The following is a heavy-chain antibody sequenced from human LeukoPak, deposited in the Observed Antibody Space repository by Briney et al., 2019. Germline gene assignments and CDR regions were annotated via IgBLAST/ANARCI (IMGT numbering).Heavy chain of an antibody. J-gene: IGHJ4*02. V-gene: IGHV4-4*07. D-gene: IGHD2-15*01. CDR1: GGSISSYY. CDR3: ARDGVYCSGGSCYSEYYFDY. Sequence: PSEILSLTCTVSGGSISSYYWSWIRQPAGKGLEWIGRIYTSGSTNYNPSLKSRVTMSVDTSKNQFSLKLSSVTAADTAVYYCARDGVYCSGGSCYSEYYFDYWGQGTLVTVSS. CDR2: IYTSGST.